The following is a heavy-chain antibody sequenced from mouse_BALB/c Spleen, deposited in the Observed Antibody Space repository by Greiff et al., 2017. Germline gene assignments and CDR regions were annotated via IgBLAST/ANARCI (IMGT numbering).Heavy chain of an antibody. CDR2: INPNNGGT. CDR3: ARLITTVVEDAMDY. J-gene: IGHJ4*01. Sequence: VQLQQSGPELVKPGASVKIPCKASGYTFTDYNMDWVKQSHGKSLEWIGDINPNNGGTIYNQKFKGKATLTVDKSSSTAYMELRSLTSEDTAVYYCARLITTVVEDAMDYWGQGTSVTVSS. D-gene: IGHD1-1*01. CDR1: GYTFTDYN. V-gene: IGHV1-18*01.